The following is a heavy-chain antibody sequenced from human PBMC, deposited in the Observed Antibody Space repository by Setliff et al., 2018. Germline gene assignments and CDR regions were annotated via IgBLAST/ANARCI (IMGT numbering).Heavy chain of an antibody. CDR1: GGSFSGYH. V-gene: IGHV4-34*11. J-gene: IGHJ3*02. CDR3: AGVYGENDLPDI. Sequence: PSETLSLTCAVYGGSFSGYHWSWIRQAPGKGLEWTGSIYYRGSTFIYPSLRSRVTISADTSKNQFSLKLTSVTAADTAMYYCAGVYGENDLPDIWGQGTMVTVSS. D-gene: IGHD4-17*01. CDR2: IYYRGST.